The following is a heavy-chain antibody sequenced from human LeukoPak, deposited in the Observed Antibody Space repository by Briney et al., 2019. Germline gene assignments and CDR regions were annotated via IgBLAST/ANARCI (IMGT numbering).Heavy chain of an antibody. CDR3: ARVLPDSSGWNFDY. D-gene: IGHD6-19*01. J-gene: IGHJ4*02. CDR1: GFTFSSYA. Sequence: GRSLRLSCAASGFTFSSYAMRWVRQAPGKGLEWVSSISSSSSYIYYADSVKGRFTISRDNAKNSLYPQMNSLRAEDTAVYYCARVLPDSSGWNFDYWGQGTLVTVSS. CDR2: ISSSSSYI. V-gene: IGHV3-21*01.